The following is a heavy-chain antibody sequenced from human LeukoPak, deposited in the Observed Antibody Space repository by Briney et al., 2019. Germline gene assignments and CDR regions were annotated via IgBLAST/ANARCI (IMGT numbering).Heavy chain of an antibody. CDR1: GYTFTGYY. CDR3: ARVRDSGYSSKPFDL. J-gene: IGHJ3*01. D-gene: IGHD3-22*01. CDR2: INPNSGGT. V-gene: IGHV1-2*02. Sequence: ASVKVSCKASGYTFTGYYMHWVRQAPGQGLEWMGWINPNSGGTNYAQKFQGRVTMTMDTSISTAYMELSRLRSDDTAVYYCARVRDSGYSSKPFDLWGQGTMVTVSS.